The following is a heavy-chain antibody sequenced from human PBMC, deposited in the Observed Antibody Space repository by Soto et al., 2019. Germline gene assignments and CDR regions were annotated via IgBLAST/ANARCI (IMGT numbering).Heavy chain of an antibody. CDR3: ASLSGKGYCSGGSCYHQAY. D-gene: IGHD2-15*01. CDR2: INHSGST. Sequence: SETLSLTCAVYGGSFSGYYWSWIRQPPGKGLEWIGEINHSGSTNYNPSLKSRVTISVDTSKNQFSLKLSSVTAADTAVYYCASLSGKGYCSGGSCYHQAYWGQGTLVTVS. CDR1: GGSFSGYY. V-gene: IGHV4-34*01. J-gene: IGHJ4*02.